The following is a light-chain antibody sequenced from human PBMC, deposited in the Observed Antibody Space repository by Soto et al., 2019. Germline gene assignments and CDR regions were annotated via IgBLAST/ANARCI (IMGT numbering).Light chain of an antibody. CDR1: QSVSSN. V-gene: IGKV3-11*01. Sequence: EIVMTQSPATLSVSPGERATLSCTASQSVSSNLAWYQQKPGQPPRLLIFDASNRAAGVPARFSGSGSGTDFTLTIRSLEPEDFAVYFCQQRSSWPPITFGQGTRLEI. CDR2: DAS. CDR3: QQRSSWPPIT. J-gene: IGKJ5*01.